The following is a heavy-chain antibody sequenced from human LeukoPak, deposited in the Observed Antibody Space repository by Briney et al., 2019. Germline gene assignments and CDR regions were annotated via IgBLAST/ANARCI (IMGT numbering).Heavy chain of an antibody. CDR3: ARVRWLLHDY. CDR2: IYYSGST. CDR1: GVSISSGGYY. D-gene: IGHD3-22*01. Sequence: SSETLSLTCTVSGVSISSGGYYWSWIRQHPGKGLEWIGYIYYSGSTYYNPSLKSRVTISVDTSKNQFSLKLSSVTAADTAVYYCARVRWLLHDYWGQGTLVTVSS. V-gene: IGHV4-31*03. J-gene: IGHJ4*02.